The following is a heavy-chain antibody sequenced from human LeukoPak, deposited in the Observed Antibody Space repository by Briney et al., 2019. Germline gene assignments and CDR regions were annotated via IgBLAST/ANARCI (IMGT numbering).Heavy chain of an antibody. D-gene: IGHD6-19*01. CDR3: ARDSSSGWYAGY. V-gene: IGHV1-46*01. CDR2: INPSGGST. J-gene: IGHJ4*02. Sequence: ASVRVSCKASGYTFTSYYMHWVRQAPGQGLEWMGIINPSGGSTSYAQKFQGRVTMTRDTSTSTVYMELSSLRSEDTAVYYCARDSSSGWYAGYWGQGTLVTVSS. CDR1: GYTFTSYY.